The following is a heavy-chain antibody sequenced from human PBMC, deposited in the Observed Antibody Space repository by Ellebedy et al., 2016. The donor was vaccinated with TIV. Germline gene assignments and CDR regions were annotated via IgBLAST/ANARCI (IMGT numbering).Heavy chain of an antibody. Sequence: MPSETLSPTCPVYGGSFSGYYWSWIRQPPGKGLERLGDITHFGNTNYSPSLKSRVTISLDTSKREFSLKLSSVTAADTAVYFCARAAGYDSAGYFYHYYGLDVWGQGTAVTVSS. D-gene: IGHD3-22*01. CDR3: ARAAGYDSAGYFYHYYGLDV. J-gene: IGHJ6*02. V-gene: IGHV4-34*01. CDR1: GGSFSGYY. CDR2: ITHFGNT.